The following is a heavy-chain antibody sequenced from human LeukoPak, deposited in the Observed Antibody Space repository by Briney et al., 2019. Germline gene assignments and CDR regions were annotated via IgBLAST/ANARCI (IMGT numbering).Heavy chain of an antibody. V-gene: IGHV3-23*01. CDR3: AKGPYYGSGSYYNYYFDY. J-gene: IGHJ4*02. Sequence: PPGGSLRLSCAASEFTFSSYAMSWVRQAPGKGLEWVSAISGSGGSTYYADSVKGRFTISRDNSKNTLYLQMNSLRAEDTAVYYCAKGPYYGSGSYYNYYFDYWGQGTLVTVSS. CDR2: ISGSGGST. CDR1: EFTFSSYA. D-gene: IGHD3-10*01.